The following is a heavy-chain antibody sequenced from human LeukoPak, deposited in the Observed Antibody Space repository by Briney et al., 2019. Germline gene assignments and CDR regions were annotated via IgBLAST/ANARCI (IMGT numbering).Heavy chain of an antibody. V-gene: IGHV3-23*01. D-gene: IGHD6-13*01. J-gene: IGHJ4*02. CDR1: GFTFSSYA. CDR2: ISGSGGST. CDR3: AKVPSSSWYVGPYFDY. Sequence: PGGSLRLSCAASGFTFSSYAMSWVRQAPGKGLEWVSAISGSGGSTYYADSVKGRFTISRDNSKNTLYLQMNSLRAEDTAVYYCAKVPSSSWYVGPYFDYWGQGTLVTVSS.